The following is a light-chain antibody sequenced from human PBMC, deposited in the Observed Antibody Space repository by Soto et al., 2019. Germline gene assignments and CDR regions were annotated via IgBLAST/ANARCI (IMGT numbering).Light chain of an antibody. J-gene: IGKJ3*01. CDR3: QQGSKFPFT. V-gene: IGKV1-12*02. Sequence: DIQNTQSPSSVPASVGDRVTVTCRASQNISSWLAWYQQTPGKAPKLLIFGASTLQRGVPSRFRGSGSGTEFSLTINGLQPEDFATYFCQQGSKFPFTFGPGTRVDFK. CDR1: QNISSW. CDR2: GAS.